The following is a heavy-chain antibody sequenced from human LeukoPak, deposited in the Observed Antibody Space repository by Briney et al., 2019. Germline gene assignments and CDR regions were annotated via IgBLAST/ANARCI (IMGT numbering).Heavy chain of an antibody. J-gene: IGHJ5*02. CDR2: ISAYSGNT. D-gene: IGHD2-21*02. CDR1: GYTFTSFG. CDR3: ARDCGGDCYQLPNWFDP. V-gene: IGHV1-18*01. Sequence: ASVTVSCKASGYTFTSFGINWVRQAPGQGLERMGWISAYSGNTNYAQKLQGRVTMTTDTSTSTAYMELRSLRSDDTAVYYCARDCGGDCYQLPNWFDPWGQGTLVTVSS.